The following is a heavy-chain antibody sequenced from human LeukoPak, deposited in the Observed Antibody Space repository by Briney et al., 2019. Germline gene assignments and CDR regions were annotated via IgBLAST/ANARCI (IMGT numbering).Heavy chain of an antibody. CDR1: GFTFSSYW. CDR3: ARVGYDSSGDLHFDY. Sequence: GGSLRLSCAASGFTFSSYWMSWVPQAPGKGLEWVANIKQDGSEKYYVDSVKGRFTISRDNAKKSLYLQMNSLRAEDTAVYYCARVGYDSSGDLHFDYWGQGTLVTVPS. V-gene: IGHV3-7*01. D-gene: IGHD3-22*01. CDR2: IKQDGSEK. J-gene: IGHJ4*02.